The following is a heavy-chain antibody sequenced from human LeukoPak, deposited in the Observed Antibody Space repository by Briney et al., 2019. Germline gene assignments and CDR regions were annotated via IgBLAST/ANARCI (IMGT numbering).Heavy chain of an antibody. D-gene: IGHD3-22*01. J-gene: IGHJ4*02. CDR3: ARSRDSLYYYDSSGYWYFDY. Sequence: PSETLSLTCTVSGGSISSYYWSWIRQPPGKGLEWIGYIYYSGSTNYNPSLKSRVTISVDTSKNQFSLKLSSVTAAHTAVYYCARSRDSLYYYDSSGYWYFDYWGQGTLVTVSS. V-gene: IGHV4-59*08. CDR2: IYYSGST. CDR1: GGSISSYY.